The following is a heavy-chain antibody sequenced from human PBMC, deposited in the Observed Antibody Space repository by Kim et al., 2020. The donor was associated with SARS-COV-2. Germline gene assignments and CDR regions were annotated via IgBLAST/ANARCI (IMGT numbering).Heavy chain of an antibody. CDR2: IWYDGSNK. CDR3: ARDYADYYYYAMDV. J-gene: IGHJ6*02. V-gene: IGHV3-33*01. CDR1: GFTFSSYG. Sequence: GGSLRLSCAASGFTFSSYGMHWVRQAPGKGLEWVAVIWYDGSNKYYADSVKGRFTISRDNSKNTLYLQMNSLRAEDTAVYYCARDYADYYYYAMDVWGQGTTVTASS. D-gene: IGHD4-17*01.